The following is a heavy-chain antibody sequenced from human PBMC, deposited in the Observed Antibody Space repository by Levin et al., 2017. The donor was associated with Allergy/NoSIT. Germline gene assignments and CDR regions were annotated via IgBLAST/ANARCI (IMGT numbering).Heavy chain of an antibody. CDR1: GYDFYGWW. CDR3: ARFEGPALTYNWFDF. V-gene: IGHV5-51*01. J-gene: IGHJ5*01. D-gene: IGHD2-2*01. Sequence: GGSLRLSCQGSGYDFYGWWIVWVRQMPGNGLEWVGSIYPDNSDARYSPSFQGQVTMSADKSISTAYLQWSSLKASDTAMYYCARFEGPALTYNWFDFWGQGTLVTVSS. CDR2: IYPDNSDA.